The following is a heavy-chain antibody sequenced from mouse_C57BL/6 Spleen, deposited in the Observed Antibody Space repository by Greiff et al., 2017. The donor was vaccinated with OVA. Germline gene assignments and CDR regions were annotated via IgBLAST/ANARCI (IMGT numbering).Heavy chain of an antibody. J-gene: IGHJ4*01. CDR3: AREETTALYAMDD. D-gene: IGHD1-2*01. V-gene: IGHV8-8*01. CDR1: GFSLSTFGMG. CDR2: IWWDADK. Sequence: ESGPGILQPSQTLSLTCSFSGFSLSTFGMGVGWIRQPSGKGLEWLAHIWWDADKYYNPALKSRLTISKDTSQNQVFLKIANVYTADTATYYCAREETTALYAMDDWGQGTSGTVSS.